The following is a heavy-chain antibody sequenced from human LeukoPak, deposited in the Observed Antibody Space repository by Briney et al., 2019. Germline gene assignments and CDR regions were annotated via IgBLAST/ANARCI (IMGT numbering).Heavy chain of an antibody. Sequence: PGGSLRLSCAASGFTFSSYSMNWVRQAPGKGLEWVSSISSSSSYIYYADSVKGRFTISRDNAKNSLYLQMNSLRAEDTAVYYCARDPSYCSSTSCYGVYYGMDVWGQGTTVTVSS. CDR3: ARDPSYCSSTSCYGVYYGMDV. D-gene: IGHD2-2*01. CDR2: ISSSSSYI. CDR1: GFTFSSYS. J-gene: IGHJ6*02. V-gene: IGHV3-21*01.